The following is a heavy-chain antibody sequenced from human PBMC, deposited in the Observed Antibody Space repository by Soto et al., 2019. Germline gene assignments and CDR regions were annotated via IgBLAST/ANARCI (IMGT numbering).Heavy chain of an antibody. CDR2: ISGSGGTT. CDR1: GFTFSSYA. Sequence: EVQLLESGGGLVQPGGSLRLSCAASGFTFSSYAMTWVRQAPGKGLEWVSAISGSGGTTYYADCVKGRFSISRDNFKNTLSLQMNSLRAEDTAVYDCAVRGANSWSRIDYWGQGTLVTVSS. J-gene: IGHJ4*02. D-gene: IGHD6-13*01. CDR3: AVRGANSWSRIDY. V-gene: IGHV3-23*01.